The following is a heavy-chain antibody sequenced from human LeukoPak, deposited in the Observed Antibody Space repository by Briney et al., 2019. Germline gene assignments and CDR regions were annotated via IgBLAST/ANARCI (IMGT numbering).Heavy chain of an antibody. V-gene: IGHV4-31*03. Sequence: SETLSLTCTVSGGSISSGGYYWSWLRQHPGKGLEWIGYIYYSGSTYYNPSLKSRVAISVDKSENHISLKLTSVTAADTAVYYCAREGGPYRPLDYSGQGTLVTVAS. CDR3: AREGGPYRPLDY. CDR2: IYYSGST. CDR1: GGSISSGGYY. J-gene: IGHJ4*02.